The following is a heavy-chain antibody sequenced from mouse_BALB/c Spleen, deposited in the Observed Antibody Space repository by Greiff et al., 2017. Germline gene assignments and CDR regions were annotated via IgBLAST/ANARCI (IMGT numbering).Heavy chain of an antibody. CDR3: ARDSTATLYWYFDV. Sequence: EVKVVESGGGLVQPGGSLRLSCATSGFTFTDYYMSWVRQPPGKALEWLGFIRNKANGYTTEYSASVKGRFTISRDNSQSILYLQMNTLRAEDSATYYCARDSTATLYWYFDVWGAGTTVTVSS. V-gene: IGHV7-3*02. CDR2: IRNKANGYTT. D-gene: IGHD1-2*01. J-gene: IGHJ1*01. CDR1: GFTFTDYY.